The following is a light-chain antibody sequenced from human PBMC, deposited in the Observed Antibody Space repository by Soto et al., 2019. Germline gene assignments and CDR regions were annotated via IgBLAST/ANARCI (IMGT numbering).Light chain of an antibody. Sequence: IQLTQSPSSLSASVGDRVTITCRASQGIINYLAWYQQKPGKAPKLLIYGASTLQSGVPSRFGGRGAGTDFTRTVSSLQPEDFATYYCQQLFMYPPPCGPGTKVDIK. CDR2: GAS. CDR3: QQLFMYPPP. CDR1: QGIINY. V-gene: IGKV1-9*01. J-gene: IGKJ3*01.